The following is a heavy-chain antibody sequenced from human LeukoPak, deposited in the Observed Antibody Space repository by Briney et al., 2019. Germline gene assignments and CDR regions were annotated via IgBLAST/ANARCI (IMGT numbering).Heavy chain of an antibody. CDR3: ATGRIAAAATVYYFDY. CDR1: GGSFSGYY. D-gene: IGHD6-13*01. V-gene: IGHV4-34*01. CDR2: INHSGST. Sequence: KPSETLSLTCAVYGGSFSGYYWSWIRQPPGKGLEWIGEINHSGSTNYNPSLKSRVTISVDTSKDQFSLKLSSVTAADTAVYYCATGRIAAAATVYYFDYWGQGTLVTVSS. J-gene: IGHJ4*02.